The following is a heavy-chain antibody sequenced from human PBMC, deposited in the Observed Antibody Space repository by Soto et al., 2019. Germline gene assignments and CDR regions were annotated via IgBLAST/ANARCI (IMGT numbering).Heavy chain of an antibody. CDR3: AKDIGGITGAKRFYYYYGMDV. Sequence: GGSLRLSCVASGFTFDDYAMHWVRQAPGKGLEWVSGISWNSGSIGYADSVKGRFTISRDNAKNSLYLQMNSLRAEDTALYYCAKDIGGITGAKRFYYYYGMDVWGQGTTVTVSS. V-gene: IGHV3-9*01. J-gene: IGHJ6*02. D-gene: IGHD1-20*01. CDR1: GFTFDDYA. CDR2: ISWNSGSI.